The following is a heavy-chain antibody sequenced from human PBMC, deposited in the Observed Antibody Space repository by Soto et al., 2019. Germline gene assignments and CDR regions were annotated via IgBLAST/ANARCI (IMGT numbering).Heavy chain of an antibody. CDR3: AKGPYPNQYCSCGSCYFGLIDFDY. CDR2: ISYDGSNK. CDR1: GFTFSSYG. V-gene: IGHV3-30*18. J-gene: IGHJ4*02. D-gene: IGHD2-15*01. Sequence: QVQLVESGGGVVQPGRSLRLSCAASGFTFSSYGMHWVRQAPGKGLEWVAVISYDGSNKYYADSVKGRFTISRDNSKNTLYLQMNSLRAEDTAVYYCAKGPYPNQYCSCGSCYFGLIDFDYWGQGTLVTVSS.